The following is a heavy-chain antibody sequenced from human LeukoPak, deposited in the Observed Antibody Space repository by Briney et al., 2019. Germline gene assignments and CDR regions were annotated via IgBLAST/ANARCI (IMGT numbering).Heavy chain of an antibody. CDR3: AGRRDIVVVPAAITSSYFDY. Sequence: SETLSLTCAVYGGSFSGYYWSWIRQPPGKGLEWIGEINHSGSTNYNPSLKSRVTISVDTSKNQFSLKLSSVTAADTAVYYCAGRRDIVVVPAAITSSYFDYWGQGTLVTVSS. V-gene: IGHV4-34*01. CDR2: INHSGST. D-gene: IGHD2-2*02. CDR1: GGSFSGYY. J-gene: IGHJ4*02.